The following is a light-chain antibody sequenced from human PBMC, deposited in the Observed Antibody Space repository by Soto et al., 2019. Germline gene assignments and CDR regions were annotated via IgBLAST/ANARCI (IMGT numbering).Light chain of an antibody. J-gene: IGKJ5*01. CDR3: QQYKNWPPIT. Sequence: DIQMTQSPSTLSASVGDRVTFTCRANQSFSSWLAWCQQKPGKAPKLLIYDASNLESGVPSRFSGSGSGTEFTLTIASLQPEDFAVYYCQQYKNWPPITFGQGTRLEIK. V-gene: IGKV1-5*01. CDR1: QSFSSW. CDR2: DAS.